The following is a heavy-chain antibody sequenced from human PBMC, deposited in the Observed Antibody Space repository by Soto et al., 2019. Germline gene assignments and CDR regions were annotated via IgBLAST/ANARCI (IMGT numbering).Heavy chain of an antibody. V-gene: IGHV3-11*01. CDR2: ISSSGDAI. D-gene: IGHD5-18*01. J-gene: IGHJ4*02. Sequence: GGSLRLSCEASGFIFSDHYMSWIRQAPGRGLEWLSYISSSGDAIYYADSVKGRFTISRDNAKNSVYLQMNSLRTEDTAVYFCARPSGYSYFVNWGQGTLVTVSS. CDR3: ARPSGYSYFVN. CDR1: GFIFSDHY.